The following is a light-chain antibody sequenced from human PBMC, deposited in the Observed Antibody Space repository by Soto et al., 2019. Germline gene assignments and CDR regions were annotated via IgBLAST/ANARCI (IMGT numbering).Light chain of an antibody. CDR1: SSDVGKYSY. V-gene: IGLV2-14*01. Sequence: QSALTQPASVSGSPGQSIAISCTGTSSDVGKYSYVSWFQQYPGNAPKLMIYEVSNRPSGVSNRFSGPKSGNTASLTISGLQGEDEADYYCSSFTTSSTGVFGGGTKLTVL. CDR2: EVS. CDR3: SSFTTSSTGV. J-gene: IGLJ3*02.